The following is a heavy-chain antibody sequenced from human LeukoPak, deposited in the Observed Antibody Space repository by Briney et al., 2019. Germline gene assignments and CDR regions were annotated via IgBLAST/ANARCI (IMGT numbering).Heavy chain of an antibody. D-gene: IGHD2-15*01. CDR3: ARELVVVVAATDYYYGMDV. CDR1: GFTFSSHS. Sequence: GGSLRLSCAASGFTFSSHSMNWVRQAPGKGLEWVSSISSSSSYIYYADSVKGRFTISRDNAKNSLYLQMNSLRAEDTAVYYCARELVVVVAATDYYYGMDVWGQGTTVTVSS. J-gene: IGHJ6*02. V-gene: IGHV3-21*01. CDR2: ISSSSSYI.